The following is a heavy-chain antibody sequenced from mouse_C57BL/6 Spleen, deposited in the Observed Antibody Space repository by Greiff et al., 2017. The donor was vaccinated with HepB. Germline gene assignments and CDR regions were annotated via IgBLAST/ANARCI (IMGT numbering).Heavy chain of an antibody. CDR1: GYSITSGYY. J-gene: IGHJ4*01. V-gene: IGHV3-6*01. CDR3: ARDHVGAMDY. Sequence: ESGPGLVKPSQSLSLTCSVTGYSITSGYYWNWIRQFPGNKLEWMGYISYDGSNNYNPSLKNRISITRDTSKNQVFLKLNSVTTEDTATYYCARDHVGAMDYWGQGTSVTVSS. CDR2: ISYDGSN.